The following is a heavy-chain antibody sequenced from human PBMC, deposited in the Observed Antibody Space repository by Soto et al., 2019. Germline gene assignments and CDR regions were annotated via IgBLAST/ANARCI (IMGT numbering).Heavy chain of an antibody. CDR3: AKQVTGDDAFDI. V-gene: IGHV3-7*01. D-gene: IGHD4-4*01. CDR2: IKQDGSEK. J-gene: IGHJ3*02. Sequence: GGSLRLSCAASGFTFSSYWMSWVRQAPGKGLEWVANIKQDGSEKYYVDSVKGRFTISRDNAKNSLYRQMNSLRAEDTAVYYCAKQVTGDDAFDIWGQGTMVTVSS. CDR1: GFTFSSYW.